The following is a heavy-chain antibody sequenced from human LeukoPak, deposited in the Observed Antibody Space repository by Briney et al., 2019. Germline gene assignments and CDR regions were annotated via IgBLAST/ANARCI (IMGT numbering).Heavy chain of an antibody. V-gene: IGHV5-51*01. Sequence: PGESLKISCKGSGYSFTSYWIGWVPQMPGKGLEWMGIIYPGDSDTRYSPSFQGQVTISADKSINTAYLQWSSLKASDTAMYYCARHYYASGSYSGWFDPWGQGTLVTVSS. J-gene: IGHJ5*02. CDR1: GYSFTSYW. D-gene: IGHD3-10*01. CDR2: IYPGDSDT. CDR3: ARHYYASGSYSGWFDP.